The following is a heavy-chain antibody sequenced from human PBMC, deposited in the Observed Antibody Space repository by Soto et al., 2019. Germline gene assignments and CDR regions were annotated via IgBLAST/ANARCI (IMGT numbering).Heavy chain of an antibody. Sequence: GGSLRLSCAGSGFSFSSYAMSWVRQAPGKGLEWVSAIIASGGNTYNADSGQGRFSISRDNSRNTLHLQMNSLRAEDTAVYYCAKHTEQYYKYSFMDVWGKGTTVTVSS. D-gene: IGHD2-2*02. CDR2: IIASGGNT. CDR3: AKHTEQYYKYSFMDV. V-gene: IGHV3-23*01. CDR1: GFSFSSYA. J-gene: IGHJ6*03.